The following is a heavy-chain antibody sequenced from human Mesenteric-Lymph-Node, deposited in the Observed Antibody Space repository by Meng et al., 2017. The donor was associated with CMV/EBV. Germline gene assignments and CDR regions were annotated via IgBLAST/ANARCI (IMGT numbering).Heavy chain of an antibody. V-gene: IGHV5-51*01. CDR3: ARSLTGLYNWFDP. CDR1: GYSFTSYW. Sequence: KGSGYSFTSYWIGWVRQMPGKGLEWMGIIYPGDSDTRYSPSFQGQVTISADKSISTAYLQWSSLKASDTAMYYCARSLTGLYNWFDPWGQGTLVTVSS. D-gene: IGHD7-27*01. J-gene: IGHJ5*02. CDR2: IYPGDSDT.